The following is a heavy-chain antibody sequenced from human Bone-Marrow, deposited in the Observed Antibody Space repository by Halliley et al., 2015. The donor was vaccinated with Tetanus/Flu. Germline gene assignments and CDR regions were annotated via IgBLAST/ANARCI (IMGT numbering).Heavy chain of an antibody. CDR2: IYYSGGT. CDR3: AREAYSYYGMDV. V-gene: IGHV4-61*08. CDR1: GGSVSSGDSN. J-gene: IGHJ6*02. Sequence: TLSLTCTVSGGSVSSGDSNWSWIRQPPGKGLEWIGCIYYSGGTNYNRSLKSRVTISVDKSKNQFSVNLRSVTAADTAVYYCAREAYSYYGMDVWGQGTTVIVSS.